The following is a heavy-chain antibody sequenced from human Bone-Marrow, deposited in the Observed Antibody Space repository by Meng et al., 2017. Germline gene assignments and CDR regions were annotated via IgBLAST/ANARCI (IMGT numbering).Heavy chain of an antibody. CDR3: ARDPLTLLSGWYFDL. V-gene: IGHV3-7*03. CDR2: IKQDGSEK. D-gene: IGHD3-16*02. Sequence: GGSLRLSCAASGFTFSSYWMSWVRQAPGKGLEWVANIKQDGSEKYYVDSVKGRFTISRDNAKNSLYLQMNSLRAEDTAVYYCARDPLTLLSGWYFDLWGRGTLVTVSS. CDR1: GFTFSSYW. J-gene: IGHJ2*01.